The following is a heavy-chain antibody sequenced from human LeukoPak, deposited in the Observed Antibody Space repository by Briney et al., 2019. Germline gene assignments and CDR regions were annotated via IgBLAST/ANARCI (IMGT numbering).Heavy chain of an antibody. D-gene: IGHD3-9*01. V-gene: IGHV4-38-2*02. CDR3: ARAPYDILTGYFLFDS. CDR2: IYHSGST. Sequence: KPSETLSLTCTVSGYSISSGYYWGWIRQPPGKGLEWIGSIYHSGSTYYNPSLKSRVTISVDTSKNQFSLKLSSVTAADTAVYYCARAPYDILTGYFLFDSWGQGTLITVSS. J-gene: IGHJ4*02. CDR1: GYSISSGYY.